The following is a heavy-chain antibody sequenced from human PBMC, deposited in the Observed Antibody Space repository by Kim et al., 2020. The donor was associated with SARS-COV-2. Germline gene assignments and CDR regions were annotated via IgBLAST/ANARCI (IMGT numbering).Heavy chain of an antibody. CDR2: ISSSSSYT. CDR1: GFTFSDYY. V-gene: IGHV3-11*06. Sequence: GGSLRLSCAASGFTFSDYYMSWIRQAPGKGLEWVSYISSSSSYTNYADSVKGRFTISRDNAKNSLYLQMNSLRAEDTAVYYCARDPYQLNGMDVWGQGTTVTVSS. CDR3: ARDPYQLNGMDV. J-gene: IGHJ6*02. D-gene: IGHD2-2*01.